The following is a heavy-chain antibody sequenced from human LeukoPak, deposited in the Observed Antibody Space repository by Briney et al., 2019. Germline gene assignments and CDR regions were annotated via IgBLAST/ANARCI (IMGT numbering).Heavy chain of an antibody. V-gene: IGHV4-38-2*01. CDR2: VHYSGHT. CDR3: ARRWDGGPRNEYFDY. CDR1: GYPISGGHF. Sequence: SETLSLTCAVSGYPISGGHFWGWIRPPPGKGLEWIGNVHYSGHTYYKPSLRGRVAMSADTSRNRFSLTLNAVTAADTAVYYCARRWDGGPRNEYFDYWGQGILVSVSS. D-gene: IGHD1-26*01. J-gene: IGHJ4*02.